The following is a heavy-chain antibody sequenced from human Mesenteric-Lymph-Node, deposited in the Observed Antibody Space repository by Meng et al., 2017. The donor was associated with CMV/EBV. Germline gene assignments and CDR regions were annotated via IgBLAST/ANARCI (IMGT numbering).Heavy chain of an antibody. CDR3: ARDSRGASTSLDV. J-gene: IGHJ6*02. CDR1: GFTFSSYS. Sequence: GGSLRLSCAASGFTFSSYSMNWVRQAPGKGLEWVSSISSSSSCIYYADSVKGRFTISRDNAKNSLYLQMNSLRAEDTAVYYCARDSRGASTSLDVWGQGTTVTVSS. D-gene: IGHD2-2*01. V-gene: IGHV3-21*01. CDR2: ISSSSSCI.